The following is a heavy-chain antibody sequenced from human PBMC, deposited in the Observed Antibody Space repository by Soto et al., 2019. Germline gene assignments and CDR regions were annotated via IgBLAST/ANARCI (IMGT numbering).Heavy chain of an antibody. D-gene: IGHD3-22*01. J-gene: IGHJ3*02. CDR3: AATRAYYYDSSGPDAFDI. CDR1: GYTLTGYG. Sequence: APVKVSWKASGYTLTGYGLSWLRQAHGQGLEWMGWISGYSGNTKFAERLQGRVTMTTDTSTSTAYMELRSLTSDDTAVYYFAATRAYYYDSSGPDAFDIWVQGTMVTVSS. V-gene: IGHV1-18*01. CDR2: ISGYSGNT.